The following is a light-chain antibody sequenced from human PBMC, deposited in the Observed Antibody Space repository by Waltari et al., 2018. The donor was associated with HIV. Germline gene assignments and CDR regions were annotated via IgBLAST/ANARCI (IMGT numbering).Light chain of an antibody. CDR2: WAS. Sequence: ILLTQSPDSLAVSLGERASLYCKSSPILFFSSKISNYLAWYQQKPGQPPKLLIYWASTREAGVPERFSGSGSGTDFSLTIRSLQAEDVATYYCHQYYSSPLTFGGGTKLEI. V-gene: IGKV4-1*01. CDR3: HQYYSSPLT. J-gene: IGKJ4*01. CDR1: PILFFSSKISNY.